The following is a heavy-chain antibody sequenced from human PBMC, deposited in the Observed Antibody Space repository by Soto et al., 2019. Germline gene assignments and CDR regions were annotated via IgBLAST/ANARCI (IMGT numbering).Heavy chain of an antibody. J-gene: IGHJ4*02. V-gene: IGHV3-23*01. CDR2: ISGSGGST. Sequence: GGSLRLSCAASGFTFSSYAMSWVRQGPGKGLEWVSAISGSGGSTYYADSVKGRFTISRDNSKNTLYLQMNSLRAEDTAVYYCAREKYYYDKSGYYSSYLDSWGQGTPVTVSS. D-gene: IGHD3-22*01. CDR1: GFTFSSYA. CDR3: AREKYYYDKSGYYSSYLDS.